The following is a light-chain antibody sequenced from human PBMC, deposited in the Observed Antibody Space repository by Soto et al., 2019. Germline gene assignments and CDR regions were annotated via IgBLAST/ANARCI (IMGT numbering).Light chain of an antibody. CDR2: GAS. CDR1: QGIGTW. J-gene: IGKJ5*01. CDR3: QQTNSFPIT. Sequence: DVQVTQSPSFVSASVGDRVTITCRASQGIGTWLAWYQQKPGKAPNLLIYGASNLQSGVPPRFSGSGLGTQFTLTIFSLQPEDSATYYCQQTNSFPITFGQGTRVEI. V-gene: IGKV1D-12*01.